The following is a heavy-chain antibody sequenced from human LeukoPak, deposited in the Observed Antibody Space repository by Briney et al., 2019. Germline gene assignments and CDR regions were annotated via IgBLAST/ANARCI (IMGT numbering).Heavy chain of an antibody. D-gene: IGHD5-12*01. V-gene: IGHV1-69*04. CDR1: GGTFSSYA. CDR2: IIPILGIA. Sequence: SVKVSCKASGGTFSSYAISWVRQAPGQGLEWMGRIIPILGIANYAQKFQGRVTITADKSTSTAYMELSSLRSEDTAVYYCAESSGYDPTLMDVWGRGTTVTVSS. CDR3: AESSGYDPTLMDV. J-gene: IGHJ6*02.